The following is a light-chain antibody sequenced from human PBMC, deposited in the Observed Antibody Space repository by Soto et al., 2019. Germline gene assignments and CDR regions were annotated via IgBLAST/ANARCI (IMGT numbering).Light chain of an antibody. CDR1: QSVSSY. CDR3: QQRSNWPLT. V-gene: IGKV3-11*01. CDR2: DAY. Sequence: EIVLTQSPATLSLSPGETATLSCRASQSVSSYLPSYQQKPGQAPRLIIYDAYNRATGIPARFSGSGYGTDFTLTISSLEPEDLAVYYCQQRSNWPLTFGGGTKVESK. J-gene: IGKJ4*01.